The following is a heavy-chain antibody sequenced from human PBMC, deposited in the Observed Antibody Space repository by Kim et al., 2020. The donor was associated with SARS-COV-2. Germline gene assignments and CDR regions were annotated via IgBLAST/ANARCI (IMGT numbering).Heavy chain of an antibody. CDR3: AKDILPHRIAAGGMDV. CDR2: ISWDGGST. Sequence: GGSLRLSCAASGFTFDDYTMHWVRQAPGKGLEWVSLISWDGGSTYYADSVKGRFTISRDNSKNSLYLQMNSLRTEDTALYYCAKDILPHRIAAGGMDVWGQGTTVTVSS. J-gene: IGHJ6*02. D-gene: IGHD6-25*01. CDR1: GFTFDDYT. V-gene: IGHV3-43*01.